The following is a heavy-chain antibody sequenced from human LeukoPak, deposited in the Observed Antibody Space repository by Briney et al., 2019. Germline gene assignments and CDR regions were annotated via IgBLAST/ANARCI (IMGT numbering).Heavy chain of an antibody. CDR1: GFTFSDYY. J-gene: IGHJ4*02. CDR2: ISRSGSSI. D-gene: IGHD1-26*01. CDR3: ARDRIVGATWNDY. V-gene: IGHV3-11*01. Sequence: GGSLRLSCAASGFTFSDYYMSWIRQAPGKGLEWASYISRSGSSIDYADSVKGRFTISRDNVKNSLYLQMHSLRAEDTAVYYCARDRIVGATWNDYWGQGTLVTVSS.